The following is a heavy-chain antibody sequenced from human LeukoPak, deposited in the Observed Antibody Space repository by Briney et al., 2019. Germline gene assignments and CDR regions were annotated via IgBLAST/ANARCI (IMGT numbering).Heavy chain of an antibody. CDR1: GGSISSYY. J-gene: IGHJ6*03. Sequence: SETLSLTCTVSGGSISSYYWSWIRQPPGKGLEWIGSIYYSGSTYYNPSLKSRVTISVDTSKNQFSLKLSSVTAADTAVYYCARARIYMDVWGKGTTVTVSS. CDR2: IYYSGST. V-gene: IGHV4-59*12. CDR3: ARARIYMDV.